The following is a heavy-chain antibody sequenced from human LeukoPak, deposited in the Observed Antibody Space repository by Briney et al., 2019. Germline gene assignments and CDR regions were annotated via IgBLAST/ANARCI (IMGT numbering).Heavy chain of an antibody. Sequence: PGGSLRLSCASSGFTFSIYVVYWVRQAPGKGLEWVAGMSHDGSNIYYADSVKGRFSVSRDNSKNTLYLQMNSLRVEDTAVYSCARESFGDYYFDYWGQGTLVTVSS. D-gene: IGHD4-17*01. J-gene: IGHJ4*02. CDR1: GFTFSIYV. CDR3: ARESFGDYYFDY. V-gene: IGHV3-30*14. CDR2: MSHDGSNI.